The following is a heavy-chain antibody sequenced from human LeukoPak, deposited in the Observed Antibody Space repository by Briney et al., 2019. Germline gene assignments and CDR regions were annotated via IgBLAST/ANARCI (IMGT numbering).Heavy chain of an antibody. CDR2: ISYDGSNK. CDR3: AGDSLGYDSSGPGYY. J-gene: IGHJ4*02. D-gene: IGHD3-22*01. Sequence: GGSLRLSCAASGFTFSSYAMHWVRQAPGKGLEWVAVISYDGSNKYYADSVKGRFTISRDNSKNTLYLQMNSLRAEDTAVYYCAGDSLGYDSSGPGYYWGQGTLVTVSS. V-gene: IGHV3-30-3*01. CDR1: GFTFSSYA.